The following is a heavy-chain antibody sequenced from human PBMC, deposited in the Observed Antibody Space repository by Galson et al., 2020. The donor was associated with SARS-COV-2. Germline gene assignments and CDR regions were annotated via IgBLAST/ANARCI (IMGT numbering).Heavy chain of an antibody. CDR3: ARGFSGSYYWFDP. V-gene: IGHV3-30*01. Sequence: GESLKISCAASGFAFSTYAMHWVRQAPGEGLEWLAVISYDGNNKYYADSVKGRFTISRDNSKNTLYLQMNSLTTEDTAVYYCARGFSGSYYWFDPWGQGTLVTVSS. J-gene: IGHJ5*02. D-gene: IGHD1-26*01. CDR1: GFAFSTYA. CDR2: ISYDGNNK.